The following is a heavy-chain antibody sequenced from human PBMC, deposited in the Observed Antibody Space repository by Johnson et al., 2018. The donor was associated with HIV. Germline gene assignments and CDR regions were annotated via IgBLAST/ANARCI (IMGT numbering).Heavy chain of an antibody. J-gene: IGHJ3*02. CDR1: GFTVNSNY. V-gene: IGHV3-53*01. CDR3: ARDFNAGSPDGAFDI. CDR2: IYSGGNT. D-gene: IGHD5-24*01. Sequence: VQLVESGGGLIQPGGSLRLSCAASGFTVNSNYMSWVRQAPGKGLEWVSVIYSGGNTYYADSVKGRFTISRDNFKNTLYLQMNSLRAEDTAVYYCARDFNAGSPDGAFDIWGQRTMVTVSS.